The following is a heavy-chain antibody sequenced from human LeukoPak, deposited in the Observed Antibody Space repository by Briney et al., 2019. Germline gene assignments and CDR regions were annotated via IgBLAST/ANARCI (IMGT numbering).Heavy chain of an antibody. CDR1: GYTFTSYY. J-gene: IGHJ5*02. CDR2: INPNSGGT. Sequence: ASVKVSCKASGYTFTSYYMHWVRQAPGQGLEWMGWINPNSGGTNYAQKFQGRVTMTRDTSISTAYMELSRLRSDDTAVYYCARDNPTSIVVVPAAITGWFDPWGQGTLVTVS. CDR3: ARDNPTSIVVVPAAITGWFDP. D-gene: IGHD2-2*01. V-gene: IGHV1-2*02.